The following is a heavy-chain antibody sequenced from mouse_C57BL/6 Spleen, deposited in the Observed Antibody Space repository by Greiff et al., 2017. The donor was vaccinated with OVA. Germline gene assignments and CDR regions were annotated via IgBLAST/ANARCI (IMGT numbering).Heavy chain of an antibody. D-gene: IGHD2-2*01. CDR1: GYTFTSYW. V-gene: IGHV1-61*01. J-gene: IGHJ3*01. CDR2: IYPSDSET. CDR3: ARGGGYEAFAY. Sequence: QVQLQQSGAELVRPGSSVKLSCKASGYTFTSYWMDWVKQRPGQGLEWIGNIYPSDSETHYNQKFKDKATLTVDKSSSTAYMQLSSLTSEDSAVYYCARGGGYEAFAYWGQGTLVTVSA.